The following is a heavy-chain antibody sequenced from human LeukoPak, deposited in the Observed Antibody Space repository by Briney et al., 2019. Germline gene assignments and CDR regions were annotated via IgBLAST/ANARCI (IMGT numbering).Heavy chain of an antibody. CDR2: ISPIFGTV. Sequence: ASVKVSCKASGGTFSRYAISWVRQAPGQGLEWMGGISPIFGTVNYAQKFQGRVTITADESTGTAYMELSSLRSEDTAVYYCARDRVKLGYCSGGSCYSGFDYWGQGTLVTVSS. D-gene: IGHD2-15*01. J-gene: IGHJ4*02. V-gene: IGHV1-69*13. CDR3: ARDRVKLGYCSGGSCYSGFDY. CDR1: GGTFSRYA.